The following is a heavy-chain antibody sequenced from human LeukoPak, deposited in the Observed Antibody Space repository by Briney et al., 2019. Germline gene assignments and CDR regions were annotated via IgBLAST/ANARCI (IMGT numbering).Heavy chain of an antibody. CDR3: ANETLP. CDR2: IKQDGSEK. V-gene: IGHV3-7*01. CDR1: GFIFSNYW. Sequence: GGSLRLSCAASGFIFSNYWMNWVRQAPGKGLEWVANIKQDGSEKYYVDSVKGRFTISRDNATNSLYLQMNSLRAEDTAVYYCANETLPWGQGTLVTVSS. J-gene: IGHJ5*02.